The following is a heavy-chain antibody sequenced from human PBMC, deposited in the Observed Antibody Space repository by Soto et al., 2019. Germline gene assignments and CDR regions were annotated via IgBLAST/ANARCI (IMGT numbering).Heavy chain of an antibody. J-gene: IGHJ3*02. CDR1: GGTFSSYA. CDR2: IIPILGTA. CDR3: ARELNGAFDI. Sequence: GASVKVSCKASGGTFSSYAISWVRQAPGQGLEWMGGIIPILGTANYAQKFQGRVTITADESTSTAYMELSSLRSEDTAVYYCARELNGAFDIWGQGTMVTVSS. V-gene: IGHV1-69*13. D-gene: IGHD2-8*01.